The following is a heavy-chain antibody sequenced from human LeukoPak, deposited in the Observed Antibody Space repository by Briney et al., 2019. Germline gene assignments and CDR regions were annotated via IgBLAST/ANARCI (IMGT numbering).Heavy chain of an antibody. CDR1: GGSISSSS. V-gene: IGHV3-21*01. J-gene: IGHJ3*02. Sequence: MTSETLSLTCTVSGGSISSSSYYWGWFRQAPGKGLEWVSSISSSSSYIFYADSVKGRFTISRDNAKNSLYLQMNSLRAEDTAVYYCARVPGAYYYDTSGPPIWGQGTMVTVSS. CDR2: ISSSSSYI. CDR3: ARVPGAYYYDTSGPPI. D-gene: IGHD3-22*01.